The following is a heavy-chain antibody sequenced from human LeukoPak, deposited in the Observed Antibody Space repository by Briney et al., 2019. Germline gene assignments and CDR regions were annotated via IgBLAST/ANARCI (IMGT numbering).Heavy chain of an antibody. Sequence: GASAKVSSTPSGYTFTTYGISWVRQAPGQGLEWMGWISAYNGNTNYAQKLQGRVTMTTDTSTSTAYMELRSLRSDDTAVYYCARDSPTTVVTRDYYYGMDVWGQGTTVTVSS. J-gene: IGHJ6*02. D-gene: IGHD4-23*01. V-gene: IGHV1-18*01. CDR2: ISAYNGNT. CDR3: ARDSPTTVVTRDYYYGMDV. CDR1: GYTFTTYG.